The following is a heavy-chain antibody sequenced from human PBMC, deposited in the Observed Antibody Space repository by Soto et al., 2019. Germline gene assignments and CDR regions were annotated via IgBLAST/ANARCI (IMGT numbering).Heavy chain of an antibody. CDR3: AKRPLTAAGFDY. D-gene: IGHD6-13*01. CDR1: GFTFSNYA. J-gene: IGHJ4*02. V-gene: IGHV3-23*01. Sequence: GGSLRLSCSASGFTFSNYAMTWVRQAPGKGLEWVSVITGSGGGTYFVDSVKGRFTISRDNSKNTVYLQMNSLRAEDTAVYYCAKRPLTAAGFDYWGQGTLVTVSS. CDR2: ITGSGGGT.